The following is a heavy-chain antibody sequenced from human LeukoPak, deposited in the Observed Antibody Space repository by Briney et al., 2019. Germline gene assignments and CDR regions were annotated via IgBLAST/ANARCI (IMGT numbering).Heavy chain of an antibody. CDR2: IYPGGTT. CDR1: GGSINTGGTS. CDR3: VGGGPDCSSNTCFGVLFDS. J-gene: IGHJ4*02. V-gene: IGHV4-30-2*01. D-gene: IGHD2-2*01. Sequence: AQTLSLTCAVSGGSINTGGTSWSWIRQPPGKGLEWIGYIYPGGTTYYNPSLRSRVTISADWSKNQFSLELTSVTAADTALYYCVGGGPDCSSNTCFGVLFDSWGQGTLVTVSS.